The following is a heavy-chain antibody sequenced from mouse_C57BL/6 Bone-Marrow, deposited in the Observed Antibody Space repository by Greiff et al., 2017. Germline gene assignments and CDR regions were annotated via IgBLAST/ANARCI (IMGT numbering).Heavy chain of an antibody. J-gene: IGHJ3*01. CDR2: IYPGDGDT. CDR3: ARPYDYDRAWFAY. CDR1: GYAFSSSW. V-gene: IGHV1-82*01. Sequence: VKLVESGPELVKPGASVKISCKASGYAFSSSWMNWVKQRPGKGLEWIGRIYPGDGDTNYNGKFKGKATLTADKSSSTAYMQLSSLTSEDSAVYFCARPYDYDRAWFAYWGQGTLVTVSA. D-gene: IGHD2-4*01.